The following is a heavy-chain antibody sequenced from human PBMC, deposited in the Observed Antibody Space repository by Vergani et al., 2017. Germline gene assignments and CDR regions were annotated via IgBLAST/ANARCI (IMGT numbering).Heavy chain of an antibody. D-gene: IGHD1-26*01. CDR2: INAGNGNT. Sequence: QVQLVQSGAEVKKPGASVKVSCKASGYTFTSYAMHWVRQAPGQRLEWMGWINAGNGNTKYSQKFQGRVTITRDTSASTAYMELSSRRSEDTAVYYCARGEKWELQTGFDYWGQGTLVTVSS. CDR3: ARGEKWELQTGFDY. V-gene: IGHV1-3*01. CDR1: GYTFTSYA. J-gene: IGHJ4*02.